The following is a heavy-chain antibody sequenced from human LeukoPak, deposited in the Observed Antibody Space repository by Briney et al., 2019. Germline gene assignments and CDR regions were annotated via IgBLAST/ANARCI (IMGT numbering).Heavy chain of an antibody. J-gene: IGHJ4*02. CDR2: ISYDGSNK. D-gene: IGHD6-19*01. Sequence: GGSLRLSCAASGFTFNTYSMHWVRQAPGKGLEWVAVISYDGSNKYYADSVKGRFTISRDNSKNTLYLQMNSLRAEDTAVYYCAREKAVAGLDYWGQGTLVTVSS. CDR1: GFTFNTYS. CDR3: AREKAVAGLDY. V-gene: IGHV3-30-3*01.